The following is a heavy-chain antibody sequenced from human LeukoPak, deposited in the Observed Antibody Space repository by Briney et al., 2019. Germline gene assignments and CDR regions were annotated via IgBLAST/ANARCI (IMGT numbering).Heavy chain of an antibody. CDR2: IIPIFGTA. Sequence: ASVKVSCKASGGTFSSYAISWVRQAPGQGLEWMGGIIPIFGTANYAQKFQGRVTITADESTSTAYMELSSLRSEDTAVYYCARENGEHPEDQYYFDYWGQGTLVTVSS. J-gene: IGHJ4*02. CDR1: GGTFSSYA. D-gene: IGHD4-17*01. V-gene: IGHV1-69*13. CDR3: ARENGEHPEDQYYFDY.